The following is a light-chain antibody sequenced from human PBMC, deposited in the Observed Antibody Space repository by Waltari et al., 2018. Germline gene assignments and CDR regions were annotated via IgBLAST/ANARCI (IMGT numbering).Light chain of an antibody. CDR2: DNY. Sequence: QSLLTQPPSVSAAPGQKCTISCSGSSSSIGRNYASWYHLLPGTAPKLLIYDNYNRPSGIPDRFSGSKSGTSATLVITGLQTGDEADYYCGTWDTGLAAEVFGGGTKLTVL. CDR3: GTWDTGLAAEV. J-gene: IGLJ3*02. CDR1: SSSIGRNY. V-gene: IGLV1-51*01.